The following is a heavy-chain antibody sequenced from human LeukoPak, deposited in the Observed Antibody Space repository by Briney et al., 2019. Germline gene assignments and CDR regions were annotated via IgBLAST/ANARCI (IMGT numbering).Heavy chain of an antibody. J-gene: IGHJ6*02. CDR1: GFTFSSYW. CDR3: ARDQVGAPEERIYYYYYGMDV. D-gene: IGHD1-14*01. CDR2: IKQDGSEK. V-gene: IGHV3-7*01. Sequence: PGGSLRLSCAASGFTFSSYWMSWVRQAPGKGLEWVANIKQDGSEKYYVDSVKGRFTISRDNAKNSLYLQMNSLRAEDTAVYYCARDQVGAPEERIYYYYYGMDVWGQGTTVTVSS.